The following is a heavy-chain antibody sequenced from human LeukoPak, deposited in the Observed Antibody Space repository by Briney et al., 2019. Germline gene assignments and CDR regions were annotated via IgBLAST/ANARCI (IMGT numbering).Heavy chain of an antibody. CDR3: ARPRLFGSGWSSFDY. D-gene: IGHD6-19*01. J-gene: IGHJ4*02. Sequence: ASVKVSCKASGYTFTSYAMHWVRQAPGQRLEWMGWINAGNGNTEYSQKFQGRVTITRDTSASTAYMELSSLRSEDTAVYYCARPRLFGSGWSSFDYWGQGTLVTVSS. V-gene: IGHV1-3*01. CDR1: GYTFTSYA. CDR2: INAGNGNT.